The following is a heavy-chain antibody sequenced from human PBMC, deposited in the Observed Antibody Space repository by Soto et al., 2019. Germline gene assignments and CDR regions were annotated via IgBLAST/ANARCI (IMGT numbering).Heavy chain of an antibody. Sequence: QVQLQESGPGLVKPSQTLSLTCTVSGGSISSGGYYWSWIRQHPGKGLEWIGYIYYSGSTYYNPSLKSRVTISVDTSKNQFSLKLSSVTAADTAVYYCARDMRGGRGPMIPPRSYWYFDLWGRGTLVTVSS. V-gene: IGHV4-31*03. CDR1: GGSISSGGYY. CDR2: IYYSGST. D-gene: IGHD3-16*01. J-gene: IGHJ2*01. CDR3: ARDMRGGRGPMIPPRSYWYFDL.